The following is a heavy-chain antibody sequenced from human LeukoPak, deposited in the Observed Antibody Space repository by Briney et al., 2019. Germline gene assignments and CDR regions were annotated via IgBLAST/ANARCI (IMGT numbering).Heavy chain of an antibody. D-gene: IGHD6-19*01. CDR2: MSGSGDTT. Sequence: GGSLRLSCAASGFTFGTHAMTWVRQAPGKGLEWVSGMSGSGDTTYYADSVKGRFTISRDNSKNTLFPQMNSLRAEDTAVYYCAKLAGISGWYVYYFDYWGQGTLVTVS. CDR1: GFTFGTHA. CDR3: AKLAGISGWYVYYFDY. V-gene: IGHV3-23*01. J-gene: IGHJ4*02.